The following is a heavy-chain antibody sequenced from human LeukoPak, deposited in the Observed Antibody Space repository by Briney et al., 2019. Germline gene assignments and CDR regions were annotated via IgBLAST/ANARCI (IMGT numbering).Heavy chain of an antibody. J-gene: IGHJ2*01. CDR1: GFTFSSYA. D-gene: IGHD3-9*01. CDR3: ARDFVLRYFDWPGYFDL. V-gene: IGHV3-30-3*01. CDR2: ISYDGSNK. Sequence: GSLRLSCAASGFTFSSYAMHWVRQAPGKGLEWVAVISYDGSNKYYADSVKGRFTISRDNSKNTLYLQMNSLRAEDTAVYYCARDFVLRYFDWPGYFDLWGRGTLVTVSS.